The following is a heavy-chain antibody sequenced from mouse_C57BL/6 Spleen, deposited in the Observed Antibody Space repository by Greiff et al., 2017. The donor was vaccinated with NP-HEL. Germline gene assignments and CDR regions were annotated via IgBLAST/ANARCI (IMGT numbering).Heavy chain of an antibody. Sequence: EVKVEESGGGLVKPGGSLKLSCAASGFTFSDYGMHWVRQAPEKGLEWVAYISSGSSTIYYADTVQGRFTISRDNAKNTLFLQMTSLRSEDTAMYYCAVGFAYWGQGTLVTVSA. CDR3: AVGFAY. CDR1: GFTFSDYG. V-gene: IGHV5-17*01. CDR2: ISSGSSTI. J-gene: IGHJ3*01.